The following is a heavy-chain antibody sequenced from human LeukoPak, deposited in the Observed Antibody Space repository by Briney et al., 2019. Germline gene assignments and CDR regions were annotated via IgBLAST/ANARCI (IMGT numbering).Heavy chain of an antibody. CDR3: AREGRSRAVAGYFDY. V-gene: IGHV3-23*01. CDR2: ISGSGGST. CDR1: GFTFSSYS. J-gene: IGHJ4*02. Sequence: PWGSLRLSCAASGFTFSSYSMNWVRQAPGKGLEWVSAISGSGGSTYYADSVKGRFTISRDNSKNTLYLQMNSLRAEDTAVYYCAREGRSRAVAGYFDYWGQGTLVTVSS. D-gene: IGHD6-19*01.